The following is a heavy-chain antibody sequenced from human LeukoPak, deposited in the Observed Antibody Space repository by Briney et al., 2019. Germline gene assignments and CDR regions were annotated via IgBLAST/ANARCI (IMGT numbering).Heavy chain of an antibody. J-gene: IGHJ6*03. D-gene: IGHD6-19*01. CDR1: GFTFSTYN. CDR2: INHSGST. V-gene: IGHV4-34*01. Sequence: PGGSLRLSCTVSGFTFSTYNMNWVRQAPGKGLEWIGEINHSGSTKYNPSLKSRLTTSVDTSKNQFSLKLSSVTAADTAVYYCARESAGPGWGYYYMDVWGKGTTVTVSS. CDR3: ARESAGPGWGYYYMDV.